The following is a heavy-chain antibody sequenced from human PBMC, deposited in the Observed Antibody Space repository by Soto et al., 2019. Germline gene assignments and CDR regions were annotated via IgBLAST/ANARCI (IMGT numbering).Heavy chain of an antibody. CDR2: IYYSGST. CDR1: GGSISSSSYY. D-gene: IGHD3-22*01. V-gene: IGHV4-39*01. CDR3: ARLPIVVVNGAFDI. Sequence: SETLSLTCTVSGGSISSSSYYWGWIRQPPGKGLEWIGSIYYSGSTYYNPSLKSRVTISVDTSKNQFSLKLSSVTAADTAVYYCARLPIVVVNGAFDIWGQGTMVTVSS. J-gene: IGHJ3*02.